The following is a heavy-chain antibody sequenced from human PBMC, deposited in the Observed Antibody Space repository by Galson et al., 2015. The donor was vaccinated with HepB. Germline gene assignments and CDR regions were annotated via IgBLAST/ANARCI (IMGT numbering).Heavy chain of an antibody. CDR1: GFTFSSYG. CDR3: AKDALTMVRGVIIRGPYYFDY. V-gene: IGHV3-30*18. D-gene: IGHD3-10*01. CDR2: ISYDGSNK. Sequence: SLRLSCAASGFTFSSYGMHWVRQAPGKGLEWVAVISYDGSNKYYADSVKGRFTISRDNSKNTLYLQMNSLRAEDTAVYYCAKDALTMVRGVIIRGPYYFDYWGQGTLVTVSS. J-gene: IGHJ4*02.